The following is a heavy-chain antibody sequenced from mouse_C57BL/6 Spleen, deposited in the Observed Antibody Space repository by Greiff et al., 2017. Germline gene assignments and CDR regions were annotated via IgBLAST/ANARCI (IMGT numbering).Heavy chain of an antibody. V-gene: IGHV14-4*01. CDR1: GFNIKDDY. CDR2: IDPENGDT. CDR3: TTSLYYSGGYFDY. Sequence: EVQLQQSGAELVRPGASVKLSCTASGFNIKDDYMNWVKQRPEQGLEWIGWIDPENGDTEYASKFQGKATITADTSSNTAYLQLSSLTSEDTAVYYCTTSLYYSGGYFDYWGQGTTLTVSS. D-gene: IGHD2-12*01. J-gene: IGHJ2*01.